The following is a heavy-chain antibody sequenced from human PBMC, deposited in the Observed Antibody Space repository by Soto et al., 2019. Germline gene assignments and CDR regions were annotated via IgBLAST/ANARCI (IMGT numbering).Heavy chain of an antibody. J-gene: IGHJ6*02. Sequence: QVQLQQWGAGLLKASETLSLTCAVVGDSLRGQSWNWIRQSPGKGLEWIGELDQSGGTNYNPSLKSRAIISDDTSKNQFSLTLTTVTAEDTAVYYCARENSYGWSGESLEVGGQGITVTVSS. CDR3: ARENSYGWSGESLEV. V-gene: IGHV4-34*01. CDR2: LDQSGGT. D-gene: IGHD6-19*01. CDR1: GDSLRGQS.